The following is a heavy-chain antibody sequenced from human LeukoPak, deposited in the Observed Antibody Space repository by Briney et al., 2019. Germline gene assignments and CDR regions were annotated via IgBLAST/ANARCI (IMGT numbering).Heavy chain of an antibody. CDR1: GGSIRSSYYY. V-gene: IGHV4-39*01. J-gene: IGHJ4*02. CDR3: ARGGVVVTARPLFF. Sequence: PSETLSLTCTVSGGSIRSSYYYWGWIRQPPGKGLEWIGSIYDSGSTYYNPSLKSRVTISVDTSKNQFSLKLSSVTAADTAVYYCARGGVVVTARPLFFWGQGTLVTVSS. D-gene: IGHD2-21*02. CDR2: IYDSGST.